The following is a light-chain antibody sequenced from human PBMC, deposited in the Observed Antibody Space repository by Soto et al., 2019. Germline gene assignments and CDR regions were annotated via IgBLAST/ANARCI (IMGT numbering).Light chain of an antibody. J-gene: IGLJ2*01. Sequence: QSALTQPASVSGPPGQSITISCTGTSSDVGIYNYVYWYQQHPGKAPKLIIYDVTNRPSGVSNRFSGSKSGNTASLTISGLQGEDEADYYCSSYTSSSTLVVFGGGTKVTVL. CDR3: SSYTSSSTLVV. CDR2: DVT. V-gene: IGLV2-14*01. CDR1: SSDVGIYNY.